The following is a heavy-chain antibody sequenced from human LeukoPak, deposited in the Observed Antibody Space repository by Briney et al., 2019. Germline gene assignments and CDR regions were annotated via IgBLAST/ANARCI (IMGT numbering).Heavy chain of an antibody. CDR1: GYTFTSYA. D-gene: IGHD3-22*01. Sequence: GASVKVSCKASGYTFTSYAMNWVRQAPGQGLEWMGWINAYNGNTNYAQRLQGRVTMTTDTSTSTAYMELRSLRSDDTAMYYCARASYYYDSSGYYYNSFDIWGQGTVVTVSS. CDR3: ARASYYYDSSGYYYNSFDI. J-gene: IGHJ3*02. V-gene: IGHV1-18*01. CDR2: INAYNGNT.